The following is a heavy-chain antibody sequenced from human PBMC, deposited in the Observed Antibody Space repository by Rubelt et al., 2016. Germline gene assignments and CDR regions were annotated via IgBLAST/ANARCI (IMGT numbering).Heavy chain of an antibody. CDR1: GFTFGGYS. V-gene: IGHV3-48*04. Sequence: VRPGGSLRLSCAASGFTFGGYSMNWLRQAPGKGLEWGSYISRSSSLIYYADSVKGRFTISRDNAQNSLYLQMNSLRAADTAVYYCATYCGSDPCYGWNYYGMDVWGQGTTVTVSS. CDR2: ISRSSSLI. J-gene: IGHJ6*02. D-gene: IGHD2-21*02. CDR3: ATYCGSDPCYGWNYYGMDV.